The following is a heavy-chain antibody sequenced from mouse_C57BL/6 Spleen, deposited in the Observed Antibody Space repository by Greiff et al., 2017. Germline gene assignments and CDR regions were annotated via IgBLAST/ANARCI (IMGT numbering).Heavy chain of an antibody. D-gene: IGHD3-2*02. Sequence: QVQLQQPGAELVKPGASVKLSCKASGYTFTSYWMQWVKQRPGQGLEWIGEIDPSDSYTNYNQKFKGKATLTVDTSSSTAYMQLSSLTSEDSAVYYCARGDSSGYRDYWGQGTTLTVSS. CDR2: IDPSDSYT. V-gene: IGHV1-50*01. J-gene: IGHJ2*01. CDR1: GYTFTSYW. CDR3: ARGDSSGYRDY.